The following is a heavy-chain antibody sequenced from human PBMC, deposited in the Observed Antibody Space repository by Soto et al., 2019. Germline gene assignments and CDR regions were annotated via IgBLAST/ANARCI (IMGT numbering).Heavy chain of an antibody. D-gene: IGHD2-15*01. V-gene: IGHV3-21*06. CDR2: ITNRGTHT. J-gene: IGHJ5*01. Sequence: GGSLRLSCTASRFSFSSYTMNWVRQAPGKGLQWVASITNRGTHTYAADSVKGRFTISRDNDKNSLYLQMNNLRAEDTATYYCARAHEVAWFDSWGLGARVTVSS. CDR1: RFSFSSYT. CDR3: ARAHEVAWFDS.